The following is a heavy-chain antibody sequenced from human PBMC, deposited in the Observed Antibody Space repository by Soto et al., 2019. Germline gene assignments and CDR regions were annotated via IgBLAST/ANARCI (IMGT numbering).Heavy chain of an antibody. CDR1: GYTFTSYD. J-gene: IGHJ6*03. V-gene: IGHV1-8*01. Sequence: ASVKVSCKASGYTFTSYDINWVRQATGQGLEWKGWMNPNSGNTGYAQKFQGRVTMTRNTSISTAYMELSSLRSEDTAVYYCARERGSGYDLYYYYYYMDVWGKGTTVTVSS. CDR2: MNPNSGNT. D-gene: IGHD5-12*01. CDR3: ARERGSGYDLYYYYYYMDV.